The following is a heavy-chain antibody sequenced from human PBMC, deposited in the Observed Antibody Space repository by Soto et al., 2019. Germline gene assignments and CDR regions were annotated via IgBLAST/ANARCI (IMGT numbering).Heavy chain of an antibody. J-gene: IGHJ6*02. CDR1: GYTFTSYY. Sequence: QVQLVQSGAEVKKPGASVKVSCKTSGYTFTSYYMHWVRQAPGQGLEWMGIINPSGGSTSYAQKFQGRVTMTRAKSTSTVYMELSSLRFEDTAVYYCARGRVDWSYYYYGMDVWCQGTTVTVSS. CDR2: INPSGGST. D-gene: IGHD3-9*01. V-gene: IGHV1-46*03. CDR3: ARGRVDWSYYYYGMDV.